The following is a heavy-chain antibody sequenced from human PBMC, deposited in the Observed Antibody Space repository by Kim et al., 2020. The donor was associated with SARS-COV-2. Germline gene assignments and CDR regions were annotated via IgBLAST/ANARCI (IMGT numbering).Heavy chain of an antibody. CDR3: AREIAVAGNTKVDY. V-gene: IGHV6-1*01. CDR1: GDSVSSNSVA. Sequence: SQTLSLTCAISGDSVSSNSVAWNWIRQSPSRGLEWLGRTYYRSKWYNDYAVSVKSRITINPDTSKNQFSLQLNSVTPEDTAVYYCAREIAVAGNTKVDYWGQGTLVTVSS. CDR2: TYYRSKWYN. J-gene: IGHJ4*02. D-gene: IGHD6-19*01.